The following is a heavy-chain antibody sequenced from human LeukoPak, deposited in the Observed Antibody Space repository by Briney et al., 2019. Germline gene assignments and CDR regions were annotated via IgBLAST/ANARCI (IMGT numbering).Heavy chain of an antibody. J-gene: IGHJ4*02. CDR3: ARDGLRNYYDSSGYFYDY. Sequence: SGGSLRLSCAASGFTFSDYYMSWIRQAPGKGLEWVSYISSSGSIISYADSVKGRFTISRDNAKNSLYLQMNSLRAEDTAVYYCARDGLRNYYDSSGYFYDYWGQGTLVTLSS. V-gene: IGHV3-11*01. D-gene: IGHD3-22*01. CDR2: ISSSGSII. CDR1: GFTFSDYY.